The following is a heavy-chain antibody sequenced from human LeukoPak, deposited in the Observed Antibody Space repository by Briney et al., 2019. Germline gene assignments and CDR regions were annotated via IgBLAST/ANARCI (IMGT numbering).Heavy chain of an antibody. J-gene: IGHJ6*03. CDR1: GFTFSSYW. D-gene: IGHD5-18*01. Sequence: GGSLRLSCAASGFTFSSYWMSWVRQAPGKGLEWVANIKQDGSEKYYVDSVKGRFTISRDNAKNSLYLQMNSLRAEDTAVYYCARRGGYSYDPADYYMDVWGKGTTVTVSS. V-gene: IGHV3-7*01. CDR3: ARRGGYSYDPADYYMDV. CDR2: IKQDGSEK.